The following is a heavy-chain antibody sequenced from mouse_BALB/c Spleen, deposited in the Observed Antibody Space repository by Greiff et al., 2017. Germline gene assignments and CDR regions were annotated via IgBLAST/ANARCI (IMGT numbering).Heavy chain of an antibody. V-gene: IGHV5-6-3*01. Sequence: EVKVEESGGGLVQPGGSLKLSCAASGFTFSSYGMSWVRQTPDKRLELVATINSNGGSTYYPDSVKGRFTISRDNAKNTLYLQMSSLKSEDTAMYYCASYGSSYDYAMDYWGQGTSVTVSS. J-gene: IGHJ4*01. CDR2: INSNGGST. D-gene: IGHD1-1*01. CDR1: GFTFSSYG. CDR3: ASYGSSYDYAMDY.